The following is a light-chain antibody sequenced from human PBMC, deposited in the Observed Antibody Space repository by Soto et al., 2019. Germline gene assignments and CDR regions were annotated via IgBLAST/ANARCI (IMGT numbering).Light chain of an antibody. J-gene: IGKJ4*01. V-gene: IGKV3-11*01. Sequence: EIVLTQSPATLSLSPGERATLSCRASQSVSSYLAWYQQKPGQAPRLLIYDAFNRATGIPARFSGSGSGTDFTLTISRLEPEYFAVYYCQQRSNWPLTFGGGTKVEIK. CDR2: DAF. CDR3: QQRSNWPLT. CDR1: QSVSSY.